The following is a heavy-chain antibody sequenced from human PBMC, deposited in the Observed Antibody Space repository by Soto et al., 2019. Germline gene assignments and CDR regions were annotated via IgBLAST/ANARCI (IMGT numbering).Heavy chain of an antibody. Sequence: QVQLVQSGAEVKKPGASVKVSCKASGYTFTSSALSWVRQAPGQGLEWIGWVSAYNGNTNYEQKFKGRVTMTTDTSTSKAYMQLRSLRADGTAVCYCVSSKQWLVPFDSWGQGTLVTVSS. J-gene: IGHJ4*02. CDR1: GYTFTSSA. V-gene: IGHV1-18*01. D-gene: IGHD6-19*01. CDR3: VSSKQWLVPFDS. CDR2: VSAYNGNT.